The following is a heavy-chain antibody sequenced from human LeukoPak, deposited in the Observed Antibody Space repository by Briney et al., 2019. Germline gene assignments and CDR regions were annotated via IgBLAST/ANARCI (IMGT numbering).Heavy chain of an antibody. J-gene: IGHJ4*02. D-gene: IGHD3-10*01. V-gene: IGHV4-4*07. Sequence: SETLSLTCTVSGGSISSYYWSWIRQPAGKGLEWIGRICTSGSTNCNPSLKSRVTMSVDTSKNQFSLKLSSVTAADTAVYYCARERRTMVRGVITPDYWGQGTLVTVSS. CDR2: ICTSGST. CDR3: ARERRTMVRGVITPDY. CDR1: GGSISSYY.